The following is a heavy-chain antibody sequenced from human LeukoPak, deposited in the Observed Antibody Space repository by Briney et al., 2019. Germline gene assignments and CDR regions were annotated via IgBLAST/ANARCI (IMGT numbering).Heavy chain of an antibody. CDR1: GYTFISYY. Sequence: SVKVSCKASGYTFISYYMHWVRQAPGQGLEWMGRIIPILGIANYAQKFQGRVTITADKSTSTAYMELSSLRSEDTAVYYCASLLAYCGGDCSENDYWGQGTLVTVSS. D-gene: IGHD2-21*02. CDR3: ASLLAYCGGDCSENDY. J-gene: IGHJ4*02. V-gene: IGHV1-69*02. CDR2: IIPILGIA.